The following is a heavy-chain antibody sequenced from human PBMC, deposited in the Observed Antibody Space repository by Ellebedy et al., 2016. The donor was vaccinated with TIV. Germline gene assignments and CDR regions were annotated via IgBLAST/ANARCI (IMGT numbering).Heavy chain of an antibody. Sequence: ASVKVSXXASGYTFTSYGISWVRQAPGQGLEWMGWISAYNGNTNYAQKLQGRVTMTTDTSTSTAYMELRSLRSDDTAVYYCARDSGEAADDWLDAFDIWGQGTMVTVSS. D-gene: IGHD6-13*01. CDR1: GYTFTSYG. CDR2: ISAYNGNT. V-gene: IGHV1-18*01. CDR3: ARDSGEAADDWLDAFDI. J-gene: IGHJ3*02.